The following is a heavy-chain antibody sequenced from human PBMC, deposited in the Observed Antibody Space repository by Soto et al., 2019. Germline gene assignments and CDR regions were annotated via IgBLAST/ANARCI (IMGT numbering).Heavy chain of an antibody. V-gene: IGHV3-15*07. D-gene: IGHD6-13*01. CDR1: GFTFSHAW. Sequence: PGGSLRLSCAASGFTFSHAWLHWVRQAPGKGLELVGRIKSKGGGGTTDYAPSVKGRFTISRDDSKDTVYLQMSSLRTEDTAIYYCTADLGPAYSSNNWFDPWGQGTLVTVSS. J-gene: IGHJ5*02. CDR2: IKSKGGGGTT. CDR3: TADLGPAYSSNNWFDP.